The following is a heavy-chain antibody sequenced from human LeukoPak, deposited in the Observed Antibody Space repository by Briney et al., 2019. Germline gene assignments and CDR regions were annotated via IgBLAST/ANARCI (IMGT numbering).Heavy chain of an antibody. V-gene: IGHV4-59*08. CDR3: ARLNIIGSSPVHHFDY. D-gene: IGHD6-13*01. J-gene: IGHJ4*02. CDR1: GGSISGYY. Sequence: SETLSLTCTVSGGSISGYYWSWIRQPPGKGLEWIGYIYYSGSTTYNPSLKSRVTISVDTSKNQFSLKLSSVTAADTAVYYCARLNIIGSSPVHHFDYWGQGTLVTVSS. CDR2: IYYSGST.